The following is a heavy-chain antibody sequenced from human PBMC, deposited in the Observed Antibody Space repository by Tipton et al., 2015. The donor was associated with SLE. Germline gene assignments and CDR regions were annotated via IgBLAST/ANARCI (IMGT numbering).Heavy chain of an antibody. CDR3: ARDPVFLWGQQLDYFDY. CDR2: IYYSGST. J-gene: IGHJ4*02. V-gene: IGHV4-61*01. CDR1: GGSISSGSYY. D-gene: IGHD6-13*01. Sequence: TLSLTCTVSGGSISSGSYYWSWIRQPPGKGLEWIGYIYYSGSTNYNPSLRSRVTISVDTSKNQFSLKLSSVTAADTAVYYCARDPVFLWGQQLDYFDYWGQGTLVTVSS.